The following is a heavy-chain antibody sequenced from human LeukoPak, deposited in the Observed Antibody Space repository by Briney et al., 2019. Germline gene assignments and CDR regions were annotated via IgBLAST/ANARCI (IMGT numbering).Heavy chain of an antibody. Sequence: GSLRLSCAASGFTFSSYGMHWVRQAPGKGLEWVTFIRYDGSNKYYADSVKGRFTISRDNSKNTLYLQMNSLRAEDTALYYCAKDLRAVGSTGAFDIWGQGTMVTVSS. CDR2: IRYDGSNK. CDR1: GFTFSSYG. V-gene: IGHV3-30*02. J-gene: IGHJ3*02. CDR3: AKDLRAVGSTGAFDI. D-gene: IGHD1-26*01.